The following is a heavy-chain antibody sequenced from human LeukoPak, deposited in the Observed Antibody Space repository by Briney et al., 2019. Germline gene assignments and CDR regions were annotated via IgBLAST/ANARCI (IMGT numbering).Heavy chain of an antibody. CDR2: INFDGSRT. CDR1: GVTFSNYW. CDR3: ARVLSGSWDWFDP. Sequence: GGSLRLSCAASGVTFSNYWMHWVRQAPGKGPVWVSRINFDGSRTTYADSVKGRFTISRDNAKNTVYLQMNSLRAEDTAVYYCARVLSGSWDWFDPWGQGTLVTVSS. J-gene: IGHJ5*02. V-gene: IGHV3-74*01. D-gene: IGHD6-6*01.